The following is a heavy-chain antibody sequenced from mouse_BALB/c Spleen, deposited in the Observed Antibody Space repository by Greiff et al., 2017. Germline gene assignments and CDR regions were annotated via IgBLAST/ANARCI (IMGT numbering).Heavy chain of an antibody. CDR3: ARRALRSAFAY. V-gene: IGHV5-12-1*01. CDR2: ISSGGGST. Sequence: EVQLVESGGGLVKPGGSLKLSCAASGFAFSSYDMSWVRQTPEKRLEWVAYISSGGGSTYYPDTVKGRFTISRDNAKNTLYLQMSSLKSEDTAMYYCARRALRSAFAYWGQGTLVTVSA. CDR1: GFAFSSYD. D-gene: IGHD1-1*01. J-gene: IGHJ3*01.